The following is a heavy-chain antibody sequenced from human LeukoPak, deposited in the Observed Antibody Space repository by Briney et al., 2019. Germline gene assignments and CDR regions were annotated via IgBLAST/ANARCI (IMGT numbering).Heavy chain of an antibody. V-gene: IGHV3-15*01. CDR3: ATDLLDS. J-gene: IGHJ5*01. Sequence: GGSLRLSCAASGFTFSNAWMSWVRQAPGKGLEWVRRIKRKGDDGTADYAAPVKGRFTISRDDSKSTVSLQMTSLKTEDTAVYYCATDLLDSWGRGTLVIVSA. CDR1: GFTFSNAW. CDR2: IKRKGDDGTA.